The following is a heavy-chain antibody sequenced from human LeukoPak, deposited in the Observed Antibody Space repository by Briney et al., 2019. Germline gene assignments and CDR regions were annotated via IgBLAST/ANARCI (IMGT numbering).Heavy chain of an antibody. CDR1: EYSSFSCC. D-gene: IGHD3-9*01. CDR2: IYPGDSDT. Sequence: ESLKISCYGSEYSSFSCCNGSWLQMPRKGLAWMGSIYPGDSDTRYSPSFQGQVTISADKSISTSYLQWSSLNASDTAMYYCARHYDILSGLPGGYWGQGTLVTVSS. J-gene: IGHJ4*02. V-gene: IGHV5-51*01. CDR3: ARHYDILSGLPGGY.